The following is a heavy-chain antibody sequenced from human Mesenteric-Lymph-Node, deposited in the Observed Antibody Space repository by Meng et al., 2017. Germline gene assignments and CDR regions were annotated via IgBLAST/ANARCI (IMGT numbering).Heavy chain of an antibody. CDR1: GGSISISTW. J-gene: IGHJ4*02. CDR2: IYHSGGT. D-gene: IGHD6-19*01. Sequence: QRQLQASGPGLVKPSGTLSLTCAVSGGSISISTWWSWVRQPPGKGLEWIGEIYHSGGTNYNPSLRGRVTISLDKSKNQFSLTLRSVTAADTAVYYCGRDPYATGWAGWGQGTLVTVSS. CDR3: GRDPYATGWAG. V-gene: IGHV4-4*02.